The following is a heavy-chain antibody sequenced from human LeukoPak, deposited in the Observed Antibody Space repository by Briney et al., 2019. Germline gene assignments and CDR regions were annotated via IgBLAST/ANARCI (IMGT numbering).Heavy chain of an antibody. D-gene: IGHD3-10*01. Sequence: PSETLSLTCTVSGGSISSYYWSWIRQPPGNGLEWIVYIYYSGSTNYNPSLESRVTISVYTSKKQFSLKLSPVTAADTAVYYCAIAPNYYGSGSYHGMDVWGQGTTVTVSS. CDR2: IYYSGST. CDR1: GGSISSYY. CDR3: AIAPNYYGSGSYHGMDV. V-gene: IGHV4-59*01. J-gene: IGHJ6*02.